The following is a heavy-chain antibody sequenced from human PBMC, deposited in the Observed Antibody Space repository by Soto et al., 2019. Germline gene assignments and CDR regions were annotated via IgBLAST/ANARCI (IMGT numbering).Heavy chain of an antibody. V-gene: IGHV3-74*01. J-gene: IGHJ6*04. CDR1: EFTFNNYW. CDR2: INTDGSTT. Sequence: ELQLVESGGGLVQPGGSLRLSCAASEFTFNNYWMHWVRQVPGKGLEWVSRINTDGSTTNYADSVMGRFTISRDNADNTVYLQMNSLRAEDTAVYYCARGIYLKYGLEVWGKGATVTVSS. CDR3: ARGIYLKYGLEV. D-gene: IGHD3-16*02.